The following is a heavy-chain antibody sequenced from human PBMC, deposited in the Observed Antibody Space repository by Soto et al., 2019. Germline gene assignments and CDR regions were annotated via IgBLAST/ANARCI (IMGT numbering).Heavy chain of an antibody. Sequence: PSETLSLTCAVSGGSLSSSSWWSWDRQPPGKTLEWLGEIFYSGSTKYNPSLNSRVTISADQSKNDFSLRLSSVTAADTAVYYCVHHGGVPYYHDFWGQGMLVTVSS. J-gene: IGHJ4*02. CDR3: VHHGGVPYYHDF. D-gene: IGHD2-8*01. CDR2: IFYSGST. V-gene: IGHV4-4*02. CDR1: GGSLSSSSW.